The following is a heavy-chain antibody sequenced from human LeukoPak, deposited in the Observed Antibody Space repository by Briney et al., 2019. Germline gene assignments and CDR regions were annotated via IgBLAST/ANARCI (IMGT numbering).Heavy chain of an antibody. CDR2: TYYRSKWYN. CDR3: ARGDYDFWSGYYWFDY. CDR1: GDSVSSNSAA. D-gene: IGHD3-3*01. J-gene: IGHJ4*02. V-gene: IGHV6-1*01. Sequence: SQTLSLTFAISGDSVSSNSAAWNWIRQSPSRGLEWLGGTYYRSKWYNDYAVSVKSRITINPDTSKNQFSLQLNSVTPEDTAVYYCARGDYDFWSGYYWFDYWGQGTLVTVPS.